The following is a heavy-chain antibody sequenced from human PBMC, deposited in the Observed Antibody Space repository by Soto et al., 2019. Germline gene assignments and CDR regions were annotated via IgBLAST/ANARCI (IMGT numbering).Heavy chain of an antibody. V-gene: IGHV3-48*01. CDR3: ARGIVVVTAIPPYNWFDP. Sequence: GALRLSCAASGFTFSSYSMNWVRQAPGKGLEWVSYISSSSSTIYYADSVKGRFTISRDNAKNSLYLQMNSLRAEDTAVYYCARGIVVVTAIPPYNWFDPWGQGTLVTVSS. CDR2: ISSSSSTI. D-gene: IGHD2-21*02. CDR1: GFTFSSYS. J-gene: IGHJ5*02.